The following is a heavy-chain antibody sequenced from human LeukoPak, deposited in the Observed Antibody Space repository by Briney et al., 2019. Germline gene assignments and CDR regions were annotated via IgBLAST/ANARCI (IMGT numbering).Heavy chain of an antibody. CDR1: GDSVSSNSAA. J-gene: IGHJ6*02. Sequence: SRTLSLTCAISGDSVSSNSAAWNWIRQSPSRGLEWLGRTYYRSKWYNDYAVSVKSRITINPDTSKNQFSLQLNSVTPEDTAVYYCARDPYSSSWYTVARYYYGMDVWGQGTTVTVSS. CDR3: ARDPYSSSWYTVARYYYGMDV. CDR2: TYYRSKWYN. D-gene: IGHD6-13*01. V-gene: IGHV6-1*01.